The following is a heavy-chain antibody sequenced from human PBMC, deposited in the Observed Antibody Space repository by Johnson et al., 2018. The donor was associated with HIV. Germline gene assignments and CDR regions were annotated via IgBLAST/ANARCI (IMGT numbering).Heavy chain of an antibody. CDR1: GFTFSDYY. J-gene: IGHJ3*02. CDR2: ISSSGGST. CDR3: AKGNGDRSAFDI. D-gene: IGHD4-17*01. Sequence: QVQLVESGGDLVKPGGSLRLSCAASGFTFSDYYMSWIRQAPGKGLEWVSYISSSGGSTYYADSVKGRFTISRDNSKNTLYLQMNSLRAEDTAVYYCAKGNGDRSAFDIWGQGTMVTVSS. V-gene: IGHV3-11*01.